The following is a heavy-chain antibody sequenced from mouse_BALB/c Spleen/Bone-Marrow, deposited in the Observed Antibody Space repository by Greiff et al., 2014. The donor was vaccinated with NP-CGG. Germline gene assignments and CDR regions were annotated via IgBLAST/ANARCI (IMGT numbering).Heavy chain of an antibody. CDR3: TRARPGGFAY. D-gene: IGHD4-1*01. V-gene: IGHV1S81*02. CDR1: GYTFTNYY. CDR2: INPSNGGP. Sequence: VQLQQSGAELVKPGASVKLSYKASGYTFTNYYMYWVKQRPGQGLEWIGEINPSNGGPNFNEKFKSKATLTVDKSSSTAYMQLSSLTSEDSAVYYCTRARPGGFAYWGQGTLVTVSA. J-gene: IGHJ3*01.